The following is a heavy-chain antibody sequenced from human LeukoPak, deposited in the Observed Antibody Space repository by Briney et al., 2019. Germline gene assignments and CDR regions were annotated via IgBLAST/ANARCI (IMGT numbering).Heavy chain of an antibody. CDR2: IIPILGIA. V-gene: IGHV1-69*04. CDR1: GGTFSSYA. J-gene: IGHJ4*02. CDR3: ARPIGTGAGVYYFDY. D-gene: IGHD1-7*01. Sequence: SVKVSCKASGGTFSSYATSWVRQAPGQGLEWMGRIIPILGIANYAQKFQGRVTMTRDTSTSTVYMELSSLRSEDTAVYYCARPIGTGAGVYYFDYWGQGTLVTVSS.